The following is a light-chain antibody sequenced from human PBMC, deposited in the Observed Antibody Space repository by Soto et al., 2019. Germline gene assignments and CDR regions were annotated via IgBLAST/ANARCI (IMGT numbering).Light chain of an antibody. CDR2: YVS. J-gene: IGLJ1*01. V-gene: IGLV2-14*03. Sequence: QSALTQPASVSGSPGQSITISCTGTSSDIGGYNYVSWYQQLPGKVPKLIIYYVSNRPSGVSDRFSGSKSGHAASLTISGLQAEDEADYYFSSYTSTSTLYVFGTGTKVTVL. CDR3: SSYTSTSTLYV. CDR1: SSDIGGYNY.